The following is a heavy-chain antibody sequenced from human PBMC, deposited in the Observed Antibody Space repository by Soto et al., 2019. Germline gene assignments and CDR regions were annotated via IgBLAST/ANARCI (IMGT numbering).Heavy chain of an antibody. CDR2: ISSSGSDT. Sequence: QVQLVESGGGLVKPGGCLRLSCAASGFTFSDYYMSWIRQAPGKGLEWVSYISSSGSDTNYADSVKGRFTVSRDNXKNALYLQMNSLRAEDTVVYYCARSLRGYSGYSGYWGQGTLVTVSS. CDR3: ARSLRGYSGYSGY. D-gene: IGHD5-12*01. V-gene: IGHV3-11*05. CDR1: GFTFSDYY. J-gene: IGHJ4*02.